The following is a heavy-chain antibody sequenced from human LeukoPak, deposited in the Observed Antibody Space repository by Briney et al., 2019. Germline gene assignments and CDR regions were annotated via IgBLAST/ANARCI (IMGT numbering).Heavy chain of an antibody. Sequence: GESLKISCKGSGYSFTSYWIGWVRQMPGKGLEWMGIIYPGDSDTRYSPSFQGQVTISADKSISTAYLQWSSLKASDTAMYYCARQPGGDSYGDYDPYYFDYWGQGTLVTVSS. CDR1: GYSFTSYW. J-gene: IGHJ4*02. CDR3: ARQPGGDSYGDYDPYYFDY. V-gene: IGHV5-51*01. D-gene: IGHD4-17*01. CDR2: IYPGDSDT.